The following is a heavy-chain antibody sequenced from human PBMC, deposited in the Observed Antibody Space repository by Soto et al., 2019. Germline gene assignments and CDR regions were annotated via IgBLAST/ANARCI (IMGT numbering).Heavy chain of an antibody. CDR1: GGSLSTNP. V-gene: IGHV1-69*05. D-gene: IGHD5-18*01. CDR3: ARDSDTAMVRSPNYYYGMDV. J-gene: IGHJ6*02. CDR2: TGSGTGPG. Sequence: GASVKVSCKASGGSLSTNPISWVRQASGQGLEWMGGTGSGTGPGNHAQKFQGRLTVTTDKSTSTVYMELSSLTSEDTAVYYCARDSDTAMVRSPNYYYGMDVWGQGTTVTVSS.